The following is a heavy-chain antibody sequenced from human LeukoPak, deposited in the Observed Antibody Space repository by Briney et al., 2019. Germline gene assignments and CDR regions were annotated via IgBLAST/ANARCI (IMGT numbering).Heavy chain of an antibody. Sequence: ASVKVSCKASGYSFTSLYMHWVRQASGQPPEWMGAIDPSGGTTRYAQKFQGRITMTRHTSTSTVHLELSSLRYDDTAVYYCARDRARVGTKDDAFDVWGQGTMVIVSS. CDR3: ARDRARVGTKDDAFDV. CDR1: GYSFTSLY. V-gene: IGHV1-46*01. CDR2: IDPSGGTT. D-gene: IGHD3-10*01. J-gene: IGHJ3*01.